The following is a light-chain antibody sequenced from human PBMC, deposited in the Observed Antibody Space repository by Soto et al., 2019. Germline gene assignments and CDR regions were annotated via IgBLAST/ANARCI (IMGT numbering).Light chain of an antibody. CDR1: SSDVGDYNY. J-gene: IGLJ3*02. CDR3: SSYTSSNTWV. V-gene: IGLV2-14*01. CDR2: EVS. Sequence: QSALTQPASVSGSPGQSITISCTGTSSDVGDYNYVSWYQQHPGKAPKLMIYEVSNRPSGVSNRFSGSKSGNTASLTISGLQAEDEADYYRSSYTSSNTWVFGGGTQLTVL.